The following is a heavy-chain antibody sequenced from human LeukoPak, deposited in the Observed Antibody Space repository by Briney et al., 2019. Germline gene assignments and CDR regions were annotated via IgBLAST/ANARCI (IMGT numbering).Heavy chain of an antibody. Sequence: GGSLRLSCAASGFTFTNYCMSWVRQAPGKGLEWVASIKKDGSETYYADSVKGRFTISRDNTKNTLYLHMNSLRVEDTAVYFCAKGRYSSSCYTFDYWGQGTLVTVSS. J-gene: IGHJ4*02. CDR1: GFTFTNYC. CDR2: IKKDGSET. CDR3: AKGRYSSSCYTFDY. D-gene: IGHD6-13*01. V-gene: IGHV3-7*05.